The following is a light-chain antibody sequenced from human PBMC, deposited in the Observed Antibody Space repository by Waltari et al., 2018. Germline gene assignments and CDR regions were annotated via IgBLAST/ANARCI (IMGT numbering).Light chain of an antibody. V-gene: IGLV1-47*01. Sequence: QSVLTQPPSASGTPGQRVTIPSSASSSNIGSNYVHWLQQVPGTAPSTLIYWNDQRPSGVPDRFSGSKSGTSGSLAISGLRSEDEGDYYCAAWDDILSGYVFATGTRVTVL. CDR2: WND. CDR1: SSNIGSNY. CDR3: AAWDDILSGYV. J-gene: IGLJ1*01.